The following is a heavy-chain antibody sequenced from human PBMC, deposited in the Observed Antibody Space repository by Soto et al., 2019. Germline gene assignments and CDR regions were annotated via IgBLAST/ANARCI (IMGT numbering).Heavy chain of an antibody. V-gene: IGHV5-51*01. CDR2: IYPGDSDT. CDR3: ACNRAGSRWLQLDY. D-gene: IGHD5-12*01. Sequence: KISCKGSGYSVTSCWIGWVRQMPGKGLEWMGIIYPGDSDTRYSPSFQGQVTISADKSISTAYLQWSSLKASDTAMYYCACNRAGSRWLQLDYWGQGTLVTVSS. CDR1: GYSVTSCW. J-gene: IGHJ4*02.